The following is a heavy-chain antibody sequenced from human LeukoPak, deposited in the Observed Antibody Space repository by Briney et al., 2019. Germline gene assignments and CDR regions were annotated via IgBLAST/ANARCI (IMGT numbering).Heavy chain of an antibody. Sequence: SQTLSLTCTVSGGSISSSSYYWSWIRQPAGKGLEWIGRIYTSGSTNYNPSLKSRVTISVDTSKNQFSLKLSSVTAADRAVYYCARETSAIRYFDWLPLDYWGQGTLVTVSS. D-gene: IGHD3-9*01. CDR3: ARETSAIRYFDWLPLDY. CDR2: IYTSGST. J-gene: IGHJ4*02. V-gene: IGHV4-61*02. CDR1: GGSISSSSYY.